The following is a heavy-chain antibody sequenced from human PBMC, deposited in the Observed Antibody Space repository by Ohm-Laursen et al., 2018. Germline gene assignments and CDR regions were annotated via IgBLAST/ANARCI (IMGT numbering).Heavy chain of an antibody. V-gene: IGHV4-31*03. CDR2: IYYSGST. J-gene: IGHJ3*02. Sequence: SDTLSLTCTVSGGSISSGGYYWSWIRQHPGKGLEWIGYIYYSGSTYYNPSLKSRVTISVDTSKNQFSLKLSSVTAADTAVYYCARGGGYPGDAFDIWGQGTMVTVSS. CDR3: ARGGGYPGDAFDI. D-gene: IGHD5-12*01. CDR1: GGSISSGGYY.